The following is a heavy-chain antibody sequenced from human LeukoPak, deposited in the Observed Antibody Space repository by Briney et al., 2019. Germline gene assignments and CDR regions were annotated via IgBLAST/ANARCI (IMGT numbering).Heavy chain of an antibody. CDR2: INPNSGGT. V-gene: IGHV1-2*02. CDR1: GYTFTYYY. Sequence: GASVTVSLTASGYTFTYYYMHWVRQAPGQGLEWMGWINPNSGGTNYAQKWQDRATMTRDTSISTAYMELSRLRADDTAVYYCAREGPIVGAIHLVDYWGQGTLVTVSS. D-gene: IGHD1-26*01. CDR3: AREGPIVGAIHLVDY. J-gene: IGHJ4*02.